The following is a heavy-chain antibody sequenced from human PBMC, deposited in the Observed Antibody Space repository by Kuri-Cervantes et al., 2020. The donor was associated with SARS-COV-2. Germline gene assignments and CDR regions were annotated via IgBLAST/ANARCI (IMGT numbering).Heavy chain of an antibody. J-gene: IGHJ2*01. V-gene: IGHV4-59*12. CDR2: IYYSGST. Sequence: GSLRLSCTVPGGSISSYYWSWIRQPPGKGLEWIGYIYYSGSTNYNPSLKSRVTISVDTSKNQFSLKLSSVTAADTAVYYCARDRPWQGYFDLWGRGTLVTVSS. CDR3: ARDRPWQGYFDL. CDR1: GGSISSYY.